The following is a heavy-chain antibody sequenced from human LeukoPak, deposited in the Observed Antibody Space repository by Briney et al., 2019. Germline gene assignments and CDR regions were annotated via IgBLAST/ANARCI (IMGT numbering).Heavy chain of an antibody. CDR1: GYTFTSYG. J-gene: IGHJ6*03. D-gene: IGHD1-26*01. Sequence: GASVKVSCKASGYTFTSYGISWARQAPGQGLEWMGWISAYNGNTNYAQKLQGRVTMTTDTSTSTAYMELRSLRSDDTAVYYCARLIVGATTSHHCYYYMDVWGKGTTVTVSS. CDR3: ARLIVGATTSHHCYYYMDV. CDR2: ISAYNGNT. V-gene: IGHV1-18*01.